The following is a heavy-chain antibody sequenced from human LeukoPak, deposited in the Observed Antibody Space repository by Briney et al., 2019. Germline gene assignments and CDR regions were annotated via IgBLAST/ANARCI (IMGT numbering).Heavy chain of an antibody. V-gene: IGHV3-23*01. CDR3: AKGGGLRFDP. CDR2: IGGSGEST. CDR1: GFTVSNYG. Sequence: GGTLILSCAASGFTVSNYGMAWVRQAPGKGLEWVSGIGGSGESTSYADSVKGRFIIARDNSKNTVILQMNNLRPEDTAVYYCAKGGGLRFDPWGQGTLVTVSS. J-gene: IGHJ5*02.